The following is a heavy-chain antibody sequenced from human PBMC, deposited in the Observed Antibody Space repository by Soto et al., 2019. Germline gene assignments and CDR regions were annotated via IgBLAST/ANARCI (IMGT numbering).Heavy chain of an antibody. CDR2: IYSGGRT. Sequence: EVQLVESGGGLVQPGGSLRLSCAASGFTLTRNYMSWVRQAPGKGLEWVSVIYSGGRTYYADSVKGRFTISRDNSKNTLYLQMNSLRAEDTAIYYCRRHSDTAARLLYLFDYWGQGTLVTVSS. D-gene: IGHD6-6*01. J-gene: IGHJ4*02. CDR3: RRHSDTAARLLYLFDY. V-gene: IGHV3-66*04. CDR1: GFTLTRNY.